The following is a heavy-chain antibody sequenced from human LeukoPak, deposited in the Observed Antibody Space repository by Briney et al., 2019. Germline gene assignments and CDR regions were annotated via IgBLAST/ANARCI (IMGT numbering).Heavy chain of an antibody. J-gene: IGHJ4*02. Sequence: ASVKVSCKASGYTFTSYYMHWVRQAPGQGLEWMGIISPSGGSTSYAQKFQGRVTMTRDTSTSTVYMELSSLRSEDTAVYYCAKVAASSGELLWDLDYWGQGTLVTVSS. CDR2: ISPSGGST. D-gene: IGHD3-10*01. CDR3: AKVAASSGELLWDLDY. CDR1: GYTFTSYY. V-gene: IGHV1-46*03.